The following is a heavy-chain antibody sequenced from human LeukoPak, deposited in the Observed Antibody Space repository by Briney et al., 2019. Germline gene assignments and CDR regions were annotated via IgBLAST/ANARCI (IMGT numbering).Heavy chain of an antibody. D-gene: IGHD3-3*01. J-gene: IGHJ4*02. CDR3: ARGLGGRITIFGVAPAGGFGY. Sequence: SETLSLTCAVYGGSFSGYYWSWIRQPPGKGLEWIGEINHSGSTNYNPSLKSRVTISVDTSKNQFSLKLSSVTAADTAVYYCARGLGGRITIFGVAPAGGFGYWGQGTLVTVSS. CDR2: INHSGST. CDR1: GGSFSGYY. V-gene: IGHV4-34*01.